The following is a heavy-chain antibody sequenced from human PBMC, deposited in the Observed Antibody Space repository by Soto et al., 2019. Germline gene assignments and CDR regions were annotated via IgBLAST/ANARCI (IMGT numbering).Heavy chain of an antibody. V-gene: IGHV4-30-2*01. Sequence: SEPLSLACAVSGCSLSSGGYSWSWIGQPPGKGLEWIGYIYHSGSTYYNPSLKSRVTISVDRSKNQFSLKLSSVTAADKAVDYCATGALMVLGVIINRNVFDPWGQGT. CDR3: ATGALMVLGVIINRNVFDP. CDR2: IYHSGST. J-gene: IGHJ5*02. D-gene: IGHD3-10*01. CDR1: GCSLSSGGYS.